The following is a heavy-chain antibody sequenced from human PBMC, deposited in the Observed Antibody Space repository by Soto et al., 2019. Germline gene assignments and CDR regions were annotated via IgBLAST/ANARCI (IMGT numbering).Heavy chain of an antibody. CDR3: ARDRTPRYCSGGSCYSDAFDI. CDR2: IYYSGST. V-gene: IGHV4-31*03. Sequence: SETLSLTCTVSVGSISSGGYYWSWIRQHPGKGLEWIGYIYYSGSTYYNPSLKSRVTISVDTSKNQFSLKLSSVTAADTAVYYCARDRTPRYCSGGSCYSDAFDIWGQGTMVTVS. J-gene: IGHJ3*02. D-gene: IGHD2-15*01. CDR1: VGSISSGGYY.